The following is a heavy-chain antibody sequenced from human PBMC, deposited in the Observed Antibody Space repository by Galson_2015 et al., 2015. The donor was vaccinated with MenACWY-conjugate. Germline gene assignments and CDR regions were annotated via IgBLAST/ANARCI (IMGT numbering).Heavy chain of an antibody. V-gene: IGHV4-39*07. J-gene: IGHJ6*02. D-gene: IGHD2-21*02. Sequence: SETLSLTCTVSDGSIGSLSYNWAWIRQSPGKGLEWIGNVYSGGGTHYNPSLKSRVTITVDTSKNEFSLKLTSVTAADTAIYYCAREDTYGVETYRDASYYYGLDVWGQGTTVTVSS. CDR1: DGSIGSLSYN. CDR3: AREDTYGVETYRDASYYYGLDV. CDR2: VYSGGGT.